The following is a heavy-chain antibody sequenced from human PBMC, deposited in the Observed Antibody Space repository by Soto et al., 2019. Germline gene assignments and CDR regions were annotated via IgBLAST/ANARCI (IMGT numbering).Heavy chain of an antibody. J-gene: IGHJ4*02. V-gene: IGHV2-70*01. Sequence: SGPTLVNPTQTLTLTCTFSGFSLSTTGMCVSWIRQPPGKALEWLALIDWADDKYYSTSLKTRLTISKDTSKNQVVLTMTNVEPVDTATYFCSRAVGGFTYGYPDYWGQGTLVTVSS. CDR2: IDWADDK. CDR3: SRAVGGFTYGYPDY. CDR1: GFSLSTTGMC. D-gene: IGHD5-18*01.